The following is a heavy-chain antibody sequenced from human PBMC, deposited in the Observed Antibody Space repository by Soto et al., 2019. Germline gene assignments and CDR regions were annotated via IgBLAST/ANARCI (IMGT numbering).Heavy chain of an antibody. D-gene: IGHD1-26*01. V-gene: IGHV3-7*04. CDR2: IKQDGSEK. CDR3: ARGWGLEP. CDR1: GFTFNSYW. Sequence: EVQLVESGGGLVQPGGSLRLSCAASGFTFNSYWMTWVRQAPGKGLEWVANIKQDGSEKYYVDSVKGRFTISRDNAKNSLYLQMNSLRAEDTAVYYCARGWGLEPWGQGTLVSVSS. J-gene: IGHJ5*02.